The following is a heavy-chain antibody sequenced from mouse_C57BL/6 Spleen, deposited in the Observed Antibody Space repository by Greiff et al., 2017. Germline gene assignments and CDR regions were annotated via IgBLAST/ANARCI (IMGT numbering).Heavy chain of an antibody. J-gene: IGHJ1*03. CDR1: GFNFKDDD. V-gene: IGHV14-4*01. CDR3: TTDVSGYFDV. CDR2: IDPENGDT. Sequence: EVQLQQSGAELVRPGASVKLSCTASGFNFKDDDMHWVKQRPEQGLEWIGWIDPENGDTEYASKFQGKATIPADTSSNTAYLQLSSLPSEDTAVFYCTTDVSGYFDVWGTGTTVTVSS.